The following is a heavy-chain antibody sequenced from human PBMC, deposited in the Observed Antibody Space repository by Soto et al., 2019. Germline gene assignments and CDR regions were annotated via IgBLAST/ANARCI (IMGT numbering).Heavy chain of an antibody. CDR2: IYYSGST. D-gene: IGHD4-17*01. CDR3: ARWYGGSLDY. J-gene: IGHJ4*02. V-gene: IGHV4-59*01. Sequence: PSETLSLTCTVSGGSISNYYWIWIRQPPGKGLEWIGYIYYSGSTNYNPSLKSRVTISVDTSKNQFSLKLSSVTAADTAVYYCARWYGGSLDYWGQGSLVTVSS. CDR1: GGSISNYY.